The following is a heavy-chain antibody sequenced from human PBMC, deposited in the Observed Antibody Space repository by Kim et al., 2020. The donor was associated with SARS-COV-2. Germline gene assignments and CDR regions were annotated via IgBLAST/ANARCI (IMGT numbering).Heavy chain of an antibody. CDR1: GFTFSDYY. V-gene: IGHV3-11*01. CDR3: ARNRRNIVVVPAATTKIAVAGGADY. J-gene: IGHJ4*02. D-gene: IGHD2-2*01. CDR2: ISSSGSTI. Sequence: GGSLRLSCAASGFTFSDYYMSWIRQAPGKGLEWVSYISSSGSTIYYADSVKGRFTISRDNAKNSLYLQMNSLRAEDTAVYYCARNRRNIVVVPAATTKIAVAGGADYWGQGTLVTVSS.